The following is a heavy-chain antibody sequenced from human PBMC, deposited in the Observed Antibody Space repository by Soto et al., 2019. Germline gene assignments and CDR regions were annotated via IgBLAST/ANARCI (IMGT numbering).Heavy chain of an antibody. D-gene: IGHD2-15*01. CDR2: IKQDGSEK. V-gene: IGHV3-7*01. CDR1: GFTFSSYW. J-gene: IGHJ6*03. Sequence: PGGALRLSCAASGFTFSSYWMSWVRQAPGKGLEWVANIKQDGSEKYYVDSVKGRFTISRDNAKNSLYLQMNSLRAEDTAVYYCARNPSVLLVAATRYRHYYYYMDVWGKGTTVPVSS. CDR3: ARNPSVLLVAATRYRHYYYYMDV.